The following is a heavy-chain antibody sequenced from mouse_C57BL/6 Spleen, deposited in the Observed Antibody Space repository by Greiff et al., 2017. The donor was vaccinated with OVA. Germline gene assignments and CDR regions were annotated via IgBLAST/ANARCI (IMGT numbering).Heavy chain of an antibody. Sequence: QVQLKESGPELVKPGASVKISCKASGYAFSSSWMNWVKQRPGKGLEWIGRIYPGDGDTNYNGKFKGKATLTADKSSSTAYMQLISLTSEDSAVYFCAREGLRREGYAMDYWGQGTSVTVSS. J-gene: IGHJ4*01. D-gene: IGHD2-4*01. CDR2: IYPGDGDT. V-gene: IGHV1-82*01. CDR1: GYAFSSSW. CDR3: AREGLRREGYAMDY.